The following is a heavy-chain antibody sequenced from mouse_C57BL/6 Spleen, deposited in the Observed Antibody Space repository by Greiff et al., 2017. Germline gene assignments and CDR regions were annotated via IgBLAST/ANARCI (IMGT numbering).Heavy chain of an antibody. Sequence: DVKLVESGGDLVKPGGSLKLSCAASGFTFSSYGMSWVRQTPDKRLEWVATISSGGSYTYYPDSVKGRFTISRDNAKNTLYLQMSSLKSEDTAMYYCAGGDVYYFDYWGQGTTLTVSS. D-gene: IGHD3-3*01. J-gene: IGHJ2*01. CDR1: GFTFSSYG. V-gene: IGHV5-6*02. CDR2: ISSGGSYT. CDR3: AGGDVYYFDY.